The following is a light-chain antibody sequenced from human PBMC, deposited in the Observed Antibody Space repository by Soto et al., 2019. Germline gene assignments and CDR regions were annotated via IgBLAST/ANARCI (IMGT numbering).Light chain of an antibody. CDR2: AAS. CDR1: QGIRND. CDR3: QQYNSYS. V-gene: IGKV1-6*01. Sequence: AIQLTQSPSSLSASVGDRVTITCRASQGIRNDLGWYQQKPGKAPKLLIYAASSLQSGVPSRFSGSASGTDFTLTISSLQPDDFATYYCQQYNSYSFGQGTKVDIK. J-gene: IGKJ1*01.